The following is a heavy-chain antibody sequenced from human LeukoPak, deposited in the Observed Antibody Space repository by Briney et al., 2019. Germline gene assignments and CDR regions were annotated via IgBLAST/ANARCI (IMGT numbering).Heavy chain of an antibody. CDR2: IYTSGST. Sequence: KPSQTLSLTCTVSGGSISSGSYYWSWIRQPAGKGLEWIGRIYTSGSTNYNPSLKSRVTISVDTSKNQFSLKLSSVTAADTAVYYCARDSASSSWYEKGSSAFDIWGQGTMVTVSS. CDR1: GGSISSGSYY. V-gene: IGHV4-61*02. CDR3: ARDSASSSWYEKGSSAFDI. J-gene: IGHJ3*02. D-gene: IGHD6-13*01.